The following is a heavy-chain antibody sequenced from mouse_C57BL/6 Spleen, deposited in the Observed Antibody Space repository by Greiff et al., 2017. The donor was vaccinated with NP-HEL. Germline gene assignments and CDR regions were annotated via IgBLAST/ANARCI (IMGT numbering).Heavy chain of an antibody. J-gene: IGHJ4*01. CDR3: ARANYFYAMDY. CDR2: ISYDGSN. Sequence: ESGPGLVKPSQSLSLTCSVTGYSITSGYYWNWIRQFPGNKLEWMGYISYDGSNNYNPSLKNRISITRYTSKNQFFLKLNSVTTEDTATYYCARANYFYAMDYWGQGTSVTVSS. CDR1: GYSITSGYY. D-gene: IGHD2-1*01. V-gene: IGHV3-6*01.